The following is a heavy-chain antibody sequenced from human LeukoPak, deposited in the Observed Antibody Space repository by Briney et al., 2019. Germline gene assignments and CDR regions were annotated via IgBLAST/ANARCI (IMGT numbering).Heavy chain of an antibody. J-gene: IGHJ6*04. CDR1: GFTFSSYG. CDR3: AKSPIQLRPGGCLDV. CDR2: IRYDGSNK. D-gene: IGHD5-18*01. V-gene: IGHV3-30*02. Sequence: GGSLRLSCAASGFTFSSYGMHWVRQAPGKGLEWVAFIRYDGSNKYYADSVKGRFTISRDNSKNTLYLQMNSLRAEDTAVYYCAKSPIQLRPGGCLDVWGKGTTVTVSS.